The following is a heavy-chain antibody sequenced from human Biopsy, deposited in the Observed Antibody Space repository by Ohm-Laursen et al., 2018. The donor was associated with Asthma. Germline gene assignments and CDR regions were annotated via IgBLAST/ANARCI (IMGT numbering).Heavy chain of an antibody. CDR1: GYNFISFA. CDR3: ARTYYDFLTGQVKDVFGV. V-gene: IGHV1-3*04. CDR2: VNTGNGET. J-gene: IGHJ3*01. D-gene: IGHD3-9*01. Sequence: GSSVKVSCKASGYNFISFAIHWVRQAPGQRLEWMGWVNTGNGETKYSQKFQGRVTITRDTSASTAYMELRSLRSEDTATYYCARTYYDFLTGQVKDVFGVWGQGTMVTVS.